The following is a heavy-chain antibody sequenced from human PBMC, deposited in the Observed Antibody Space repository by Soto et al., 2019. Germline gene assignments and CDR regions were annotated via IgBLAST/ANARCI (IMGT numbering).Heavy chain of an antibody. J-gene: IGHJ4*02. CDR3: ARALTAYDPY. CDR1: GFTLSSYA. Sequence: GGSLRLSCAASGFTLSSYAMHWVRQAPGKGLEWVALISYDGNNKYYADSVKGRFTISRDNSKNTLYLQMNSLGAEDTAVYYCARALTAYDPYCGQGTLVTVSS. CDR2: ISYDGNNK. D-gene: IGHD2-21*02. V-gene: IGHV3-30-3*01.